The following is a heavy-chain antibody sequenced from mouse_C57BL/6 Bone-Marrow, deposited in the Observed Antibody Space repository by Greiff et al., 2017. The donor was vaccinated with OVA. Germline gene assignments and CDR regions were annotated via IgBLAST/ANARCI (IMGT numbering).Heavy chain of an antibody. J-gene: IGHJ2*01. CDR2: ISYDGSN. Sequence: EVKLQESGPGLVKPSQSLSLTCSVTGYSITSGYYWNWIRQFPGNKLEWMGYISYDGSNNYNPSLKNRISITRDTSKNQFVLKLNSVTTEDTATYYCGAGEDYWGQGTTLTVSS. V-gene: IGHV3-6*01. CDR3: GAGEDY. CDR1: GYSITSGYY.